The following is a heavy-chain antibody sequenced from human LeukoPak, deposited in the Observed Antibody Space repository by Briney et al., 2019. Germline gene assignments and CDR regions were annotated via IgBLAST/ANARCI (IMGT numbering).Heavy chain of an antibody. CDR3: ARVSGYDWESFHDY. V-gene: IGHV4-34*01. D-gene: IGHD5-12*01. CDR1: GGSLSGYY. J-gene: IGHJ4*02. Sequence: PSETLSLTCAVSGGSLSGYYWTWILQPPGKGLEWIGEINHSGSTNYSPSLKSRVTISVDTSRKQFFLRLSSVTAADTAVYYCARVSGYDWESFHDYWGQGTLVTVSS. CDR2: INHSGST.